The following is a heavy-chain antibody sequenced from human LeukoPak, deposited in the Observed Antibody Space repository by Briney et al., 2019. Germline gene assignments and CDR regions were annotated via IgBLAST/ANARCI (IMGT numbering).Heavy chain of an antibody. Sequence: GGSLRLSCAASGFTFSTYSLNWVRQAPGKGLEWVSYISSSSGTLYYADSVKGRFTISRDNAKSSLYLQMNSLRDEDTAVYFCARNRYCVVANCNDRELDYWGQGTLVTVSS. J-gene: IGHJ4*02. D-gene: IGHD2-15*01. CDR2: ISSSSGTL. CDR1: GFTFSTYS. V-gene: IGHV3-48*02. CDR3: ARNRYCVVANCNDRELDY.